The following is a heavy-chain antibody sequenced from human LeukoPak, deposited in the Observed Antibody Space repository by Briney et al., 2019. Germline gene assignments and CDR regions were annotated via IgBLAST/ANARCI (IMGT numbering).Heavy chain of an antibody. D-gene: IGHD3-22*01. CDR3: ASGGSITMIVVGGPRAEIDY. CDR1: GFTFSSYS. V-gene: IGHV3-48*01. J-gene: IGHJ4*02. CDR2: ISSSSTI. Sequence: GGSLRLSCAASGFTFSSYSMNWVRQAPGKGLEWVSYISSSSTIYYADSVKGRFTISRDNAKNSLYLQMNSLRAEDTAVYYCASGGSITMIVVGGPRAEIDYWGQGTLVTVSS.